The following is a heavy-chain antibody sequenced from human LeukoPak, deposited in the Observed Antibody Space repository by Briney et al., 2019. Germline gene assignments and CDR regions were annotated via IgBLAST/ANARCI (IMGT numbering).Heavy chain of an antibody. J-gene: IGHJ4*02. V-gene: IGHV7-4-1*02. CDR3: ARRLCSGGSCYADY. Sequence: GASVKVSCEASGYTFTSYAMNWVRQAPGQGLEWMGWINTNTGNPTYAQGFTGRFVFSLDTSVSTAYLQISSLKAEDTAVYYCARRLCSGGSCYADYWGQGTLVTVSS. CDR1: GYTFTSYA. CDR2: INTNTGNP. D-gene: IGHD2-15*01.